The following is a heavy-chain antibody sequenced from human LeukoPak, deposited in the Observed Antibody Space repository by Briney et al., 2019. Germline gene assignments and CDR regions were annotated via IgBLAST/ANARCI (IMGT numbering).Heavy chain of an antibody. CDR3: ARGLGYSGYDFAY. CDR2: INHSGST. CDR1: GGSFNGYY. Sequence: SETLSLTCAVYGGSFNGYYWSWIRQPPGKGLEWIGEINHSGSTNYNPSLKSRVTISVDTSKNQFSLKLSSVTAADTAVYYCARGLGYSGYDFAYWGQGTLVTVSS. D-gene: IGHD5-12*01. V-gene: IGHV4-34*01. J-gene: IGHJ4*02.